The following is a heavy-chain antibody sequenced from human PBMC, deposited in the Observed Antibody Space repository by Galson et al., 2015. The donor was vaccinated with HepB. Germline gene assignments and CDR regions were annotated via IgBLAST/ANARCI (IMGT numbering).Heavy chain of an antibody. CDR2: FSPYSGDD. Sequence: SLKVSCKASDYPFNTYDVTGVRQLLAQGLEWMGWFSPYSGDDKCAGNFQARGTLTTNTPTITTYMYLRSLRSDDTAIFYFARIEGRSEYYPHWGQGTLVTVSS. CDR1: DYPFNTYD. CDR3: ARIEGRSEYYPH. V-gene: IGHV1-18*01. J-gene: IGHJ1*01.